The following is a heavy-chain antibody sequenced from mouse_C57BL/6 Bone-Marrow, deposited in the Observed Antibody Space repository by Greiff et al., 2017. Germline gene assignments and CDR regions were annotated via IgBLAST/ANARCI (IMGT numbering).Heavy chain of an antibody. Sequence: QVQLQQPGAELVKPGASVKLSCKASGYTFTSYWMHWVKQRPGRGLEWIGRIDPNSGGTKYNEKFKSKATLTVDKPSSTAYMQLSSLTSEDSAVYYCARGGTMVTTWRYYYAMDDWGQGTSVTVSS. CDR3: ARGGTMVTTWRYYYAMDD. CDR2: IDPNSGGT. J-gene: IGHJ4*01. D-gene: IGHD2-2*01. V-gene: IGHV1-72*01. CDR1: GYTFTSYW.